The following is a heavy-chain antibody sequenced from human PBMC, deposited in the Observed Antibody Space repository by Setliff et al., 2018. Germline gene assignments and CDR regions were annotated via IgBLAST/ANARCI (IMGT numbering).Heavy chain of an antibody. D-gene: IGHD3-10*01. CDR3: ARDTSGRDALDV. Sequence: QPGGSLRLSCAASGFTFSSYAMNWVRQAPGKGLEWVSFISAGGSRTYYADSVKGRVTISRDNSKNTLYLQMSSLRAEDTAIYYCARDTSGRDALDVWGQGTTVTVSS. CDR1: GFTFSSYA. V-gene: IGHV3-23*01. J-gene: IGHJ3*01. CDR2: ISAGGSRT.